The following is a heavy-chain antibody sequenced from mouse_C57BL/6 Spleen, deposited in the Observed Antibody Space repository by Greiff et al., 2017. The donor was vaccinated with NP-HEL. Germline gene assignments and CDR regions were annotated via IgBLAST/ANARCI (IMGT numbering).Heavy chain of an antibody. D-gene: IGHD3-2*02. CDR2: IYPGDGDS. Sequence: QVQLQQSGPELVKPGASVKISCKASGNAFSSSWMNWVKQRPGKGLEWIGRIYPGDGDSNYNGRFKGKATLTADKSSSPAYMQLSSLTSEDSAVYFCARAQADAMDYWGQGTSVTVSS. CDR3: ARAQADAMDY. CDR1: GNAFSSSW. J-gene: IGHJ4*01. V-gene: IGHV1-82*01.